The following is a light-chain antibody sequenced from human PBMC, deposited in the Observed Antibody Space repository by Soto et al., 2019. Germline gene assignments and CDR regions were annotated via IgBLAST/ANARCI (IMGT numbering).Light chain of an antibody. Sequence: IQVTQSPSSLSASVGDRVTITCRASLDIRNELDWYQQKPGKAPKRLIYDASTLQDWVPSRFSSDGSGTEFTLTISSLQSEDFATYFCLQHKSYPWTFGQGTKV. CDR1: LDIRNE. CDR2: DAS. V-gene: IGKV1-17*01. CDR3: LQHKSYPWT. J-gene: IGKJ1*01.